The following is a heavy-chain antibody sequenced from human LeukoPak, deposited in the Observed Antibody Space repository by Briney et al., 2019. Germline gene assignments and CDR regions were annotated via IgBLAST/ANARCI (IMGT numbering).Heavy chain of an antibody. Sequence: PSETLSLTCTVSGGSISSYYWSWIRQPPGKGLEWIGYIYYSGSTNYNPSPKSRVTISVDTSKNQFSLKLSSVTAADTAVYYCARVSYGYNYYYYYYMDVWGKGTTVTVSS. V-gene: IGHV4-59*01. CDR3: ARVSYGYNYYYYYYMDV. D-gene: IGHD5-18*01. CDR2: IYYSGST. J-gene: IGHJ6*03. CDR1: GGSISSYY.